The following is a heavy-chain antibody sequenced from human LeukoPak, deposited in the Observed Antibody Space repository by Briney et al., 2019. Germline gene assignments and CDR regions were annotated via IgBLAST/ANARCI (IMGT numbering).Heavy chain of an antibody. Sequence: GGSLRLSCAASGFTFSSYAMNWVRQAPGKGLEWVSAITGSGVVTFYADSVKGRFIISRDNSKNTLALQMNSLRAEDTAFYYCAKGRGSSGWHFDYWGQGILVTVSS. CDR2: ITGSGVVT. D-gene: IGHD6-19*01. CDR3: AKGRGSSGWHFDY. V-gene: IGHV3-23*01. J-gene: IGHJ4*02. CDR1: GFTFSSYA.